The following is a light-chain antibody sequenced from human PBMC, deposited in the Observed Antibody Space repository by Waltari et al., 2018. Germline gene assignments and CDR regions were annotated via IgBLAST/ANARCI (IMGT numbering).Light chain of an antibody. Sequence: EIVLAPSPTLLSFSPGERSTLSCRASQSVGTYLTWYQPQPGQAPRLLIYDASYRATGIPARFSGSGSGTDFTLTISSLQPEDFAVYYCQQCRNWPLTFGGGTRVEI. CDR3: QQCRNWPLT. V-gene: IGKV3-11*01. CDR1: QSVGTY. CDR2: DAS. J-gene: IGKJ4*02.